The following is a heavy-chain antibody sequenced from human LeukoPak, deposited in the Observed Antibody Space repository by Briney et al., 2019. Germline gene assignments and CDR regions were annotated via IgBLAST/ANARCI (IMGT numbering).Heavy chain of an antibody. CDR3: AKDSAAGGSYYFDAFDI. CDR1: GFTFSSYA. J-gene: IGHJ3*02. D-gene: IGHD1-26*01. V-gene: IGHV3-23*01. Sequence: GGSLRLSCAASGFTFSSYAMSWVRQAPGKGLEWVSAISGSGGSTYYADSVKGRFTISRDNSKNTLYLQMNSLRAEDTAVYYCAKDSAAGGSYYFDAFDIWGQGTMVTVSS. CDR2: ISGSGGST.